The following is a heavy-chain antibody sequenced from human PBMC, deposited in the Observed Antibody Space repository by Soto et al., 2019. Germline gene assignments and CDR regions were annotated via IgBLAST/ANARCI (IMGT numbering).Heavy chain of an antibody. CDR1: GGSISSGGYY. D-gene: IGHD4-17*01. V-gene: IGHV4-31*03. CDR2: IYYSWST. J-gene: IGHJ6*02. CDR3: ARDKSYGDYIRYYYYGMDV. Sequence: SETLSLTCTVSGGSISSGGYYWSWIRQHPGKGLEWIGYIYYSWSTYYNPSLKSRVTISVDTSKNQFSLKLGSVTAADTAVYYCARDKSYGDYIRYYYYGMDVWGQGTTVTVSS.